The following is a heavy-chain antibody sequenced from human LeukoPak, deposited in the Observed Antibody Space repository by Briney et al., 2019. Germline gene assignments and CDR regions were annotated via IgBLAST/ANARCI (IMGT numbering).Heavy chain of an antibody. CDR2: IKQDGSEK. Sequence: GGSLRLSCAASGFTFGSYWMSWVRQAPGKGLEWVANIKQDGSEKYYVDSVKGRFTISRDNAKNSLYLQMNSLRAGDTAVYYCARSPSGSYNYWGQGTLVTVSS. J-gene: IGHJ4*02. V-gene: IGHV3-7*01. D-gene: IGHD1-26*01. CDR1: GFTFGSYW. CDR3: ARSPSGSYNY.